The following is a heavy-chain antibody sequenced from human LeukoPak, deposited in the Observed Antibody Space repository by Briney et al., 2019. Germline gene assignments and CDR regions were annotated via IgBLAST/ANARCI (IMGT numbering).Heavy chain of an antibody. J-gene: IGHJ3*01. Sequence: PGGSLRLSCAASGFTFNTYWMIWVRQAPGKGLEWVANIDQGGSLRYYVDSLKGRFTISRDNAKNSMYLQMNSLRAEDTAVYYCVRDKGGRSGAIYYDACDVWGQGTKVTVSS. D-gene: IGHD1-26*01. CDR3: VRDKGGRSGAIYYDACDV. CDR1: GFTFNTYW. CDR2: IDQGGSLR. V-gene: IGHV3-7*01.